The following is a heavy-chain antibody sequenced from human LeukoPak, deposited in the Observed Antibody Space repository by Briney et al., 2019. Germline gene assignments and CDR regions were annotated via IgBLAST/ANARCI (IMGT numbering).Heavy chain of an antibody. CDR3: ARPGRDGYNWRPDAFDI. J-gene: IGHJ3*02. CDR2: IYPGDSDT. CDR1: GYSFTSYW. V-gene: IGHV5-51*01. D-gene: IGHD5-24*01. Sequence: GESLKISCKGSGYSFTSYWIGWVRQMPGKGLEWMGIIYPGDSDTRYSPSFQGQVTISADKSISTAYLQWSSLKASDTAMYYCARPGRDGYNWRPDAFDIWGQGTMVTVSS.